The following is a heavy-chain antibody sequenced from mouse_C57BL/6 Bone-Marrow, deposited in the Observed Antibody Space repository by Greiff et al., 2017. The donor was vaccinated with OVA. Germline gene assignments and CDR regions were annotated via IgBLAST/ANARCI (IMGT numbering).Heavy chain of an antibody. V-gene: IGHV1-69*01. CDR1: GYTFTSYW. Sequence: QVQLQQPGAELVLPGASVKLSCKASGYTFTSYWMHWVKQRPGQGLEWFGEIDPSARYPTSHHTFNVKFTLTVDKSSSTAYMQLSSQTSADSAVYYCAREYYDYGGYFDYWGQGTTLTVSS. D-gene: IGHD2-4*01. J-gene: IGHJ2*01. CDR2: IDPSARYP. CDR3: AREYYDYGGYFDY.